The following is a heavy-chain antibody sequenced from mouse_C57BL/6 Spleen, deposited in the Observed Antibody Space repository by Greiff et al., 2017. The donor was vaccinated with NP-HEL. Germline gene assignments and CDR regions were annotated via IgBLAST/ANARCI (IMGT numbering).Heavy chain of an antibody. CDR3: AREDELGPFDY. CDR2: ISDGGSYT. V-gene: IGHV5-4*01. J-gene: IGHJ2*01. Sequence: EVQGVESGGGLVKPGGSLKLSCAASGFTFSSYAMSWVRQTPEKRLEWVATISDGGSYTYYPDNVKGRFTISRDNAKNNLYLQMSHLKSEDTAMYYCAREDELGPFDYWGQGTTLTVSS. CDR1: GFTFSSYA. D-gene: IGHD4-1*01.